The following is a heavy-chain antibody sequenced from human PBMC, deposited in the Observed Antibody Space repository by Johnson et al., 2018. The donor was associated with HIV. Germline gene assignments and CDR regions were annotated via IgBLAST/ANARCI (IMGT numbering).Heavy chain of an antibody. CDR2: ISYDGSDK. J-gene: IGHJ3*02. CDR1: GFTFSSYA. CDR3: ARVLRGQPRSPFDI. Sequence: QVKLVESGGGVVQPGRSLRLSCAASGFTFSSYAMHWVRQAPGKGLEWVAVISYDGSDKYYADSVKGRFTISRDNSKNRLYLQMNSLRAEDTAVYYCARVLRGQPRSPFDIWGQGTMVTVSS. D-gene: IGHD3-10*01. V-gene: IGHV3-30*04.